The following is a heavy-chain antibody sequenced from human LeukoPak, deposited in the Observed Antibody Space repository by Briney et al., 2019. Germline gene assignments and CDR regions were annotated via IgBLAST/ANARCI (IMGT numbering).Heavy chain of an antibody. CDR1: GGSISTSNYY. D-gene: IGHD3-10*01. V-gene: IGHV4-61*02. Sequence: SETLSLTCTVSGGSISTSNYYWGWIRQPAGKGLEWIGRIYTSGSTNYNPSLKSRVTISVDTSKNQFSLKLSSVTAADTAVYYCARGTMVRGVIFHYYYYMDVWGKGTTVTISS. J-gene: IGHJ6*03. CDR3: ARGTMVRGVIFHYYYYMDV. CDR2: IYTSGST.